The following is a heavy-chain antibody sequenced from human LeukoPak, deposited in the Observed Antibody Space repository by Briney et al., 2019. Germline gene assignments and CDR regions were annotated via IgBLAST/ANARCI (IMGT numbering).Heavy chain of an antibody. D-gene: IGHD6-13*01. CDR1: GFTFSSYA. CDR3: AKDCGAAADCS. CDR2: ISGSGGSA. V-gene: IGHV3-23*01. Sequence: GGSLRLSCAASGFTFSSYAMSWVRQAPGKGLEWVSAISGSGGSAYYADSVKGRFTISRDSSKNTLYLQMNSLRAEDTAVYYCAKDCGAAADCSWGQGTLVTVSS. J-gene: IGHJ5*02.